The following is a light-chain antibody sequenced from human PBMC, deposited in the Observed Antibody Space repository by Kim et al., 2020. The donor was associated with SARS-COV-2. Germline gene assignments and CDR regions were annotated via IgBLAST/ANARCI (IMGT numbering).Light chain of an antibody. CDR1: SSNIGSNY. CDR3: AAWDDGLRGRM. Sequence: GRRVTISCYVSSSNIGSNYVSWYQHLPGTAPKLLIYTDNKRPSGGPDRFSGSKSGTSASLAISGRQSEDEADYYCAAWDDGLRGRMFGGGTKVTVL. CDR2: TDN. V-gene: IGLV1-44*01. J-gene: IGLJ3*02.